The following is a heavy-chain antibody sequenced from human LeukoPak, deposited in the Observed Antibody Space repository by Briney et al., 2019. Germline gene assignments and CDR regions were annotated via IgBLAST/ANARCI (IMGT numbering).Heavy chain of an antibody. J-gene: IGHJ4*02. D-gene: IGHD6-19*01. CDR1: GFTFSNYW. CDR3: ARDPGFSVRLVVYDY. CDR2: INSDGIST. Sequence: PGGSLRLSCAASGFTFSNYWMHWVRQAPGKGLVWVSRINSDGISTTYADSVKGRFTISRDNAKNTLYLQMNSLRAEDTAVYYCARDPGFSVRLVVYDYWGQGTLVTVSS. V-gene: IGHV3-74*01.